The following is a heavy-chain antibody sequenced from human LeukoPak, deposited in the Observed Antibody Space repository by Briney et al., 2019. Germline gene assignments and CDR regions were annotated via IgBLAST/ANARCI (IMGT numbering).Heavy chain of an antibody. CDR1: GYTFTSYG. CDR2: ISAYNSDT. CDR3: ARGGHDYGDHYPDY. V-gene: IGHV1-18*01. Sequence: GASVKVSCKASGYTFTSYGISWVRQAPGQGLEWMGWISAYNSDTNYAQKLQGRVTMTTDTSTSTAYMELRSLRSDDTAVYYCARGGHDYGDHYPDYWGQGTLVTVSS. J-gene: IGHJ4*02. D-gene: IGHD4-17*01.